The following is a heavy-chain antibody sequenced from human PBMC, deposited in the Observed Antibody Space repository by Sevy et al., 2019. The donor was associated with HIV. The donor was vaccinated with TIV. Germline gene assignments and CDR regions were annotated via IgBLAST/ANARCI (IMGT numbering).Heavy chain of an antibody. CDR2: ISAYNGNT. CDR3: ARAALNYDFWGGYYPFDY. Sequence: ASVKVSCKASGYTFTSYGISWVRQAPGQGLEWMGWISAYNGNTNYAQKLQGRVTMTTDTSTSTAYMELRSLRSDDTAVYYCARAALNYDFWGGYYPFDYWGQGTLVTVSS. J-gene: IGHJ4*02. D-gene: IGHD3-3*01. V-gene: IGHV1-18*01. CDR1: GYTFTSYG.